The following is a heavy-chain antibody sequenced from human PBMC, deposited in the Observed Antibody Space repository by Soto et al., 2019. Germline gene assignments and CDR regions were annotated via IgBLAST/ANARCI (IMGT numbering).Heavy chain of an antibody. CDR2: IVVGSGNT. Sequence: ASVKVACKASGYTFTSSAVQWVRQASGQRLEWIGWIVVGSGNTNYAQKFQERVTITRDMSTSTAYMELSSLRSEDTAVYYCAALRGSGSYAITYFDYWGQGTLVTVSS. J-gene: IGHJ4*02. CDR3: AALRGSGSYAITYFDY. D-gene: IGHD1-26*01. V-gene: IGHV1-58*01. CDR1: GYTFTSSA.